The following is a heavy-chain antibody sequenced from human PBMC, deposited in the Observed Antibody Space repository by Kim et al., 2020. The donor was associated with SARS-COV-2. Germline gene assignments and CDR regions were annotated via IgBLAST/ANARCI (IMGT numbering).Heavy chain of an antibody. CDR3: ASRIAAAGMDYYYYYGM. D-gene: IGHD6-13*01. J-gene: IGHJ6*01. CDR2: ISYDGSNK. Sequence: GGSLRLSCAASGFTFSSYGMHWVRQAPGKGLEWVAVISYDGSNKYYADSVKGRFTISRDNSKNTLYLQMNSLRAEDTAVYYCASRIAAAGMDYYYYYGM. CDR1: GFTFSSYG. V-gene: IGHV3-30*03.